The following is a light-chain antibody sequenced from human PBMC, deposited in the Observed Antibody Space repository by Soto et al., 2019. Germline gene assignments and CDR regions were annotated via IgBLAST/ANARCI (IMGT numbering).Light chain of an antibody. CDR3: ATWDDSLNGWV. Sequence: QPVLTQPPSASGTPGQRVTISCSGSSSNIVSNTVNWYQQLPGTAPRLLIYTNNRRPFGVPDRFSGSKSGTSASLAISGLQSEDEADYYCATWDDSLNGWVFGGGTKVTVL. J-gene: IGLJ3*02. CDR2: TNN. V-gene: IGLV1-44*01. CDR1: SSNIVSNT.